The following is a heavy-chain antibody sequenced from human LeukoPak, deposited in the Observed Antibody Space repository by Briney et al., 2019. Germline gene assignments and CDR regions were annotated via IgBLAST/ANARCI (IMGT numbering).Heavy chain of an antibody. Sequence: PSETLSLTCTVSGGSMSSYYWTWLRQPPGKGLEWIGYIYYSGSTNYNPSLKSRVTISVDTSKNQFSLKLSSVTAADTAVYYCARDYGGNSWYYFDYWGQGTLVTVSS. D-gene: IGHD4-23*01. CDR3: ARDYGGNSWYYFDY. J-gene: IGHJ4*02. CDR1: GGSMSSYY. V-gene: IGHV4-59*01. CDR2: IYYSGST.